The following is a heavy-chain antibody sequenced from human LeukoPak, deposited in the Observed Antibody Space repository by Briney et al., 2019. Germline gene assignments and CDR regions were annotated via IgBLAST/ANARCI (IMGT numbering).Heavy chain of an antibody. CDR2: TYSGFKDYN. CDR3: ARGRSFAFDY. J-gene: IGHJ4*02. CDR1: GDSVSRNSVA. V-gene: IGHV6-1*01. D-gene: IGHD3-16*01. Sequence: SQTLSLTCAISGDSVSRNSVAWHWIRQSPSRGLEWLGKTYSGFKDYNDYAVSVKGRITINPDTSKNQFSLQLNSVTPEDTAVYYCARGRSFAFDYWGQGTLVTVSS.